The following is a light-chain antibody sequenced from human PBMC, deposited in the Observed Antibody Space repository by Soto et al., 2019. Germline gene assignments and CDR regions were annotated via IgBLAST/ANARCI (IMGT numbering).Light chain of an antibody. V-gene: IGLV2-8*01. J-gene: IGLJ1*01. CDR3: SSYAGSRNV. CDR2: EVN. CDR1: SSDVGGYNY. Sequence: QSALTQPPSASGSPGQSVAISCTGTSSDVGGYNYVSWYQQHPGKAPKLMIYEVNKRPSGVPDRFSGSKSGNTASLTVSGLQAEDEADYYCSSYAGSRNVFGTGIKVIVL.